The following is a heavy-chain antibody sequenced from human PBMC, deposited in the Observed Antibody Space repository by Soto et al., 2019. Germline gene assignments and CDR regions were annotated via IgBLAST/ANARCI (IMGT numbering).Heavy chain of an antibody. Sequence: EVQLVESGGGLVQPGGSLRLSCAASGFTVSSNYMSWVRQAPGKGLEWVSVIYSGGSAYYADSVKGRFTMSRDNSKNTLYLQMNSLRAEATAVYYCARQGDSYGGGYFDYWGQGTVVTVSS. V-gene: IGHV3-66*04. CDR1: GFTVSSNY. CDR2: IYSGGSA. D-gene: IGHD5-18*01. CDR3: ARQGDSYGGGYFDY. J-gene: IGHJ4*02.